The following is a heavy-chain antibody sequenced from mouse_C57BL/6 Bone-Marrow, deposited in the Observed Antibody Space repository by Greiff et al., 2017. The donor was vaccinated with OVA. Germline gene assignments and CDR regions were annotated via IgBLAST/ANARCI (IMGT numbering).Heavy chain of an antibody. CDR3: ARQRWLSPFAY. Sequence: EVKLVESGGGLVQPGGSLKLSCAASGFTFSDYYMYWVRQTPEKRLEWVAYISNGGGSTYYPDTVKGRFTISRDNAKNTLYLQMSRLKSEDTAMYYCARQRWLSPFAYWGQGTLVTVSA. V-gene: IGHV5-12*01. J-gene: IGHJ3*01. CDR2: ISNGGGST. CDR1: GFTFSDYY. D-gene: IGHD2-3*01.